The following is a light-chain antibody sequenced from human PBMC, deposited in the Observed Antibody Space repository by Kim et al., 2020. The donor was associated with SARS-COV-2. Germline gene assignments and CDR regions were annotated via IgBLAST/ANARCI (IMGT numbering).Light chain of an antibody. CDR1: QNVDYN. V-gene: IGKV3-15*01. Sequence: EIVMRKSPATLSVSPGERATLSCRASQNVDYNLAWYQQRPGQAPRLLIYAASTRAAGLPARFSGRGSGTEFTLTISSLESVDFAVYDCQQYTNWPRTFGQGTKVDIK. CDR3: QQYTNWPRT. CDR2: AAS. J-gene: IGKJ1*01.